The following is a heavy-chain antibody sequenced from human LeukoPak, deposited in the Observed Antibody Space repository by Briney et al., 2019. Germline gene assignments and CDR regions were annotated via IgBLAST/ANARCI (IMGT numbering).Heavy chain of an antibody. D-gene: IGHD5-12*01. J-gene: IGHJ4*02. CDR2: VRYHGNNQ. Sequence: PGRSLRLSCAASGFVFRDYGMHWVRQAPGKGLEWVAFVRYHGNNQYYAASVKGRFTISRDNTKNTLYLQMNSLRAEDTAVYSCAKEFDSGYHSEGPHYWGLGTLVTVSS. V-gene: IGHV3-30*02. CDR3: AKEFDSGYHSEGPHY. CDR1: GFVFRDYG.